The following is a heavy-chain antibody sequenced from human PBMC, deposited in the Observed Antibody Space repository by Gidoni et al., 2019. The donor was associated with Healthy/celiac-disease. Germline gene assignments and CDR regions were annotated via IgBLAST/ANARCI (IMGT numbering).Heavy chain of an antibody. J-gene: IGHJ4*02. D-gene: IGHD3-22*01. CDR2: TRNKANRYTT. CDR1: GFTFSAHY. V-gene: IGHV3-72*01. CDR3: ARDLGGYFFDY. Sequence: EVQLVESGGGLVQPGGSLRLSCAASGFTFSAHYMDWVRQSPGKGREWVGRTRNKANRYTTEYAASVKGRFTISRDDAKNSLYLQMNSLKTEDTAVYYCARDLGGYFFDYWGQGTLVTVSS.